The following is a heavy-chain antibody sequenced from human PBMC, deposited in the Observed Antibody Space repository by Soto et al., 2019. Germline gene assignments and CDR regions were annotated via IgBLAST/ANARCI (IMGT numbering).Heavy chain of an antibody. V-gene: IGHV4-59*08. CDR2: IHYSGNT. CDR3: ARGHYDFWSGYFATIDY. D-gene: IGHD3-3*01. Sequence: SETLSLTCTVSGGSISNYYWSWIRQPPGKGLEWIGYIHYSGNTKYNPSLKSRVTISADTSKDQFSLKRTSVTAADTAVYYCARGHYDFWSGYFATIDYWGQGTLVTVSS. J-gene: IGHJ4*02. CDR1: GGSISNYY.